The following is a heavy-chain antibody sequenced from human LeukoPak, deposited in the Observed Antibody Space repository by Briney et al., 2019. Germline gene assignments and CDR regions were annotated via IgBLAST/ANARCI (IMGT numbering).Heavy chain of an antibody. CDR2: INHSGST. D-gene: IGHD4-17*01. V-gene: IGHV4-34*08. CDR3: AGFSTATTVEY. Sequence: PSETLSLTCAVYGGTFSGYYWSWIRQPPGKGLEWIGEINHSGSTNYNPSLKSRVTISVATSKNQSSLKLSSLTAADTAVYYCAGFSTATTVEYWGHGTLVTVSS. CDR1: GGTFSGYY. J-gene: IGHJ4*01.